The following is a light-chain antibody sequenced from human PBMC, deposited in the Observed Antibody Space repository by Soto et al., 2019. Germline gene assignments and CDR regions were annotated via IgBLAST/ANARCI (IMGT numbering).Light chain of an antibody. J-gene: IGLJ1*01. CDR2: EVS. CDR3: SSYTSSSTDV. Sequence: QSVLTQPASVSGSPGQSITISCTGTSSDVGGYTYVSWYQQYPGKVPKLLIYEVSNRPSGVSNRFSGSKSGNTASLTISGLQAEDEADYYCSSYTSSSTDVFGTGTKVTVL. CDR1: SSDVGGYTY. V-gene: IGLV2-14*01.